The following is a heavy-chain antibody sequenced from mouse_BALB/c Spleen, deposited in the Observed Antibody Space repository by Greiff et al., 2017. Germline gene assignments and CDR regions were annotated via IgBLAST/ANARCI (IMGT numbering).Heavy chain of an antibody. CDR3: AREGTSLYYFDY. CDR2: ISSGSSTI. V-gene: IGHV5-17*02. J-gene: IGHJ2*01. Sequence: EVQRVESGGGLVQPGGSRKLSCAASGFTFSSFGMHWVRQAPEKGLEWVAYISSGSSTIYYADTVKGRFTISRDNPKNTLFLQMTSLRSEDTAMYYCAREGTSLYYFDYWGQGTTLTVSS. CDR1: GFTFSSFG.